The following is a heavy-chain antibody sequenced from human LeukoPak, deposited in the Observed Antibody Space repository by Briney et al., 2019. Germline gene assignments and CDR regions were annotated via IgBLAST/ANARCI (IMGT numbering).Heavy chain of an antibody. J-gene: IGHJ4*02. D-gene: IGHD6-19*01. V-gene: IGHV4-34*01. CDR1: GGSFSGYY. Sequence: SSETLSLTCAVYGGSFSGYYWSWIRQPPGKGLEWIGEINHSGSTNYNPSLKSRVTISVDTSKNQFSLKLSSVTAADTAVYYCARGIAVAGNDYWGQGTLVSVSS. CDR3: ARGIAVAGNDY. CDR2: INHSGST.